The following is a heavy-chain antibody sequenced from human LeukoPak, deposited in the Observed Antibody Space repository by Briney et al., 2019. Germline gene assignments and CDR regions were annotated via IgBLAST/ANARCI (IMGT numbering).Heavy chain of an antibody. J-gene: IGHJ4*02. CDR1: GGSISSSSYY. CDR2: IYYSGST. CDR3: ARHVSTIGESFFDY. D-gene: IGHD2/OR15-2a*01. Sequence: PSETVSLTCTVSGGSISSSSYYWGWIRQPPGKGLEWIGRIYYSGSTYYNPPLKSRVTISVDTSKNQFSLKLSSVTAADTAVYYCARHVSTIGESFFDYWGQGTLVTVSS. V-gene: IGHV4-39*01.